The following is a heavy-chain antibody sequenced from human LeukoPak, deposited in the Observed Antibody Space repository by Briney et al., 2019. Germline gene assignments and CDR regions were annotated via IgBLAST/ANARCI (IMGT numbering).Heavy chain of an antibody. V-gene: IGHV3-30*03. CDR1: GFTFSSYG. CDR2: ISYDGSNN. J-gene: IGHJ4*02. CDR3: AREPQY. Sequence: GGSLRLSCAASGFTFSSYGMHWVRQAPGKGLEWVAVISYDGSNNYYADSVKGRFTISRDNSKNTLYLQMNSLRPDDTAVYYCAREPQYWGQGTLITVSS.